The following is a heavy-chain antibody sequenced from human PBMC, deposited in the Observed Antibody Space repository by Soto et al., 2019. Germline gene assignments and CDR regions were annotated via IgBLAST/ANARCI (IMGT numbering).Heavy chain of an antibody. J-gene: IGHJ4*02. CDR1: GYSFTSYW. CDR3: ARGRITIFGVAPGDY. CDR2: IYPGDSDT. V-gene: IGHV5-51*01. Sequence: VESVKISCNGSGYSFTSYWIGWGRQMRWKGLEWMGIIYPGDSDTRYSPSFQGQFTISADKSISTAYLQWSSLKASDTAMYYCARGRITIFGVAPGDYWGQGTLVTVS. D-gene: IGHD3-3*01.